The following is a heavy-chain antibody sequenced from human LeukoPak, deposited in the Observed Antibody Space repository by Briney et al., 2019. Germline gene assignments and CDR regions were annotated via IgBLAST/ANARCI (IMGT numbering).Heavy chain of an antibody. J-gene: IGHJ3*02. CDR1: GFTFSRSA. D-gene: IGHD3-10*01. Sequence: GTSVKVSCKASGFTFSRSALQWVRQARGQRLEWIGWIVLGSGNTNYAQKFQERLTITRDMSTSTAYMELSSLRSEDTAVYYCARVAVTLWFADRHDAFDIWGQGTMVTVSS. V-gene: IGHV1-58*01. CDR2: IVLGSGNT. CDR3: ARVAVTLWFADRHDAFDI.